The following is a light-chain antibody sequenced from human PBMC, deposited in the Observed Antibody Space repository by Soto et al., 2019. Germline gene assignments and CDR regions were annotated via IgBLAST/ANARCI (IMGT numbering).Light chain of an antibody. CDR2: DVS. Sequence: QSSLTQPSSLSGSPGQSITISCPGNSSDVGGYNYVSWYQQHPGKAPKLMIYDVSNRPSGVSNRFSGSKSGNTASLTISGLQAEDEADYYCSSYTSSTWVFGTGTKVTVL. J-gene: IGLJ1*01. CDR3: SSYTSSTWV. CDR1: SSDVGGYNY. V-gene: IGLV2-14*01.